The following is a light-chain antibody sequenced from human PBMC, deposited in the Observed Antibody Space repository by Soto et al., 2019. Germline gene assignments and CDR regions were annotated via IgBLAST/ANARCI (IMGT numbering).Light chain of an antibody. CDR3: SSYTSSSTPHV. CDR1: SSDGGGYNY. J-gene: IGLJ1*01. V-gene: IGLV2-14*01. Sequence: QSLLXQHAALSGSPGQSITISCTGTSSDGGGYNYFSWYQQHPGKAPKLMIYDVSNRPSGVSNRFSRSMSGNTDSLTIFGLQAEDEADYYCSSYTSSSTPHVFGTGTKVTVL. CDR2: DVS.